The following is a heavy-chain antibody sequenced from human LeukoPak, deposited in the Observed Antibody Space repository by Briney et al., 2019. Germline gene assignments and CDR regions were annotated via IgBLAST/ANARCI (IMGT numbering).Heavy chain of an antibody. CDR1: GFTFSRNA. CDR3: AKAASSSWPSYYYGMDV. Sequence: GGSLRLSCAASGFTFSRNAMNWVRQAPGKGLEWVSFISSSSNYMSYADSVKGRFTISKDNSKNTVYLQMSSLRVDDTAIYYCAKAASSSWPSYYYGMDVWGQGTTVTVSS. V-gene: IGHV3-21*04. D-gene: IGHD6-13*01. J-gene: IGHJ6*02. CDR2: ISSSSNYM.